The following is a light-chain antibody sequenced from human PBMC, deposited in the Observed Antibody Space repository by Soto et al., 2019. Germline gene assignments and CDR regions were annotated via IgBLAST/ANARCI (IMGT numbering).Light chain of an antibody. J-gene: IGKJ1*01. CDR1: QSVTSSS. CDR3: QQYRASPPSWT. Sequence: EIVLTQSPGTLSLSPGERATLSCRSSQSVTSSSLAWYLQKPGQAPRLLIYGAFNRATGIPDRFSGSGSGAAFTLTVSRLEPEDFGLYYCQQYRASPPSWTFGQGTKVEIK. CDR2: GAF. V-gene: IGKV3-20*01.